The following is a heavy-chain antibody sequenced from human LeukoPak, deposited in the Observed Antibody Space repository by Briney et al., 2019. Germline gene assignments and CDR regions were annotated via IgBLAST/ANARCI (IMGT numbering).Heavy chain of an antibody. J-gene: IGHJ5*02. CDR1: GFTFSSYS. V-gene: IGHV3-48*04. CDR3: ARVPNSSSWYYPDLNWFDP. D-gene: IGHD6-13*01. CDR2: ISSSSSTI. Sequence: GGSLRLSCAASGFTFSSYSMNWVRQAPGKGLEWVSYISSSSSTIYYADSVKGRFTISRDNAKNSLYLQMNSLRAEDTAVYYCARVPNSSSWYYPDLNWFDPWGQGTLVTVSS.